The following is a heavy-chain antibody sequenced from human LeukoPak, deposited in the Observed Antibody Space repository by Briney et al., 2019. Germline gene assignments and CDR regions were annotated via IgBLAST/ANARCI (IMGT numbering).Heavy chain of an antibody. CDR1: GFTVGDYA. Sequence: GGSLRLSCTTSGFTVGDYAMSWVRQAPGNGLEWVGFIRSKTYGGTIEDAASVKGRFSISRDDSKGIAYLQMNSLKTEDTAVYYCTRDHEDYGSPSFDFWGQGTLVTVSS. V-gene: IGHV3-49*04. CDR3: TRDHEDYGSPSFDF. D-gene: IGHD4/OR15-4a*01. J-gene: IGHJ4*02. CDR2: IRSKTYGGTI.